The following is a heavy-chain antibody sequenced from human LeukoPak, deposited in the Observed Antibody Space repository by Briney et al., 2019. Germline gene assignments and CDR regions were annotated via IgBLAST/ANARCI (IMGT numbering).Heavy chain of an antibody. Sequence: GGSLRLSCAASGFTFSSYSMNWVRQAPGKGLEWVSYISSSSSTIYYADPVKGRFTISRDNAKNSLYLQMNSLRAEDTAVYYCARDRHTSGFDYWGQGTLVTVSS. CDR3: ARDRHTSGFDY. D-gene: IGHD6-19*01. J-gene: IGHJ4*02. CDR2: ISSSSSTI. CDR1: GFTFSSYS. V-gene: IGHV3-48*04.